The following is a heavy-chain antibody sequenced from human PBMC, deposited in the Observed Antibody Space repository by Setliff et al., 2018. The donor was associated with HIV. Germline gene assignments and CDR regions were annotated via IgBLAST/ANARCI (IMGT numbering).Heavy chain of an antibody. J-gene: IGHJ3*02. CDR2: ISAYNGDT. V-gene: IGHV1-18*03. Sequence: ASVKVSCKASGYTFTGYAISWVRQAPGQGLEWLGWISAYNGDTNYAQKVQGRVSMTIDTSTSTAYMELRSLRSDDMAAYYCARRGVFDAFDIWGQGTMVTVSS. D-gene: IGHD6-13*01. CDR1: GYTFTGYA. CDR3: ARRGVFDAFDI.